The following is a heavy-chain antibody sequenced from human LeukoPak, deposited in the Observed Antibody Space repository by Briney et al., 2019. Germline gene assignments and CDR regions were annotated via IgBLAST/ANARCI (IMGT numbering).Heavy chain of an antibody. J-gene: IGHJ3*02. CDR3: ARPPYDILTGYDAFDI. V-gene: IGHV3-30*12. CDR2: ISYDGSNK. Sequence: GGSLRLSCAASGFTFSSYGMHWVRQAPGKGLEWVAVISYDGSNKYYADSVKGRFTISRDNAKNTLYLQMNSLRAEDTAVYYCARPPYDILTGYDAFDIWGQGTMVTVSS. CDR1: GFTFSSYG. D-gene: IGHD3-9*01.